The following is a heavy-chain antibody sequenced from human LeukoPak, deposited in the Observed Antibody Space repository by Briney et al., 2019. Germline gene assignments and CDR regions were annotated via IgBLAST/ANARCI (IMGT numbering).Heavy chain of an antibody. CDR3: ARAGGWWLVAFSPIDY. CDR1: GFTFSSYG. Sequence: GGSLRLSCAASGFTFSSYGMHWVRQAPGKGLEWVAVIWYDGSNKYYADSVKGRFTISRDNSKNTLYLQMNSLRAEDTAVYYCARAGGWWLVAFSPIDYWGQGTLVTVSS. CDR2: IWYDGSNK. J-gene: IGHJ4*02. D-gene: IGHD6-19*01. V-gene: IGHV3-33*01.